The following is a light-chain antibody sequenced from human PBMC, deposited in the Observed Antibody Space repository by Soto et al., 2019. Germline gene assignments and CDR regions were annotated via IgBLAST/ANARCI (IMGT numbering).Light chain of an antibody. CDR3: QQRSNWPPVT. J-gene: IGKJ4*01. CDR2: DAS. CDR1: QSVSSY. Sequence: EIVLTQSPATLSLSPGERATLSCRASQSVSSYLAWYQQKPGQAPRLLIYDASNRATGIPARFSGSGSGTDFTLTISSLVPEDFGVYYCQQRSNWPPVTFGGGTKVDI. V-gene: IGKV3-11*01.